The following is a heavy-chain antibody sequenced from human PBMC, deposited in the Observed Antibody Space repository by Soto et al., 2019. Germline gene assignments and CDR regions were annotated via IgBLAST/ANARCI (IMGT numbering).Heavy chain of an antibody. Sequence: QVQLVQSGAEVKKPGSSVKVSCKASGGTFSSYAISWVRQAPGQGLEWMGGIIPIFGTANYAQKFQGRVTITADESTSTAYMELSSLRSEDTAVYYCARYYTVTTDLWDYYGMDVWGQGTTVTVSS. J-gene: IGHJ6*02. V-gene: IGHV1-69*01. D-gene: IGHD4-17*01. CDR2: IIPIFGTA. CDR1: GGTFSSYA. CDR3: ARYYTVTTDLWDYYGMDV.